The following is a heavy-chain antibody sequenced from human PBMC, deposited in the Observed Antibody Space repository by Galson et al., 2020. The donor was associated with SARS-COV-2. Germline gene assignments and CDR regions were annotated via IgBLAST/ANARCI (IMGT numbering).Heavy chain of an antibody. V-gene: IGHV3-7*01. CDR1: GFTFNDFW. CDR3: SREDWQGGF. Sequence: GESLKISCAVSGFTFNDFWMSWFRQAPGKGLEWVANIRGDGSEENYVDSVKGRFFISRDNAENSLYLQMNSLRVEDTAVYYCSREDWQGGFWGQGTLVTVSS. D-gene: IGHD3-9*01. CDR2: IRGDGSEE. J-gene: IGHJ4*02.